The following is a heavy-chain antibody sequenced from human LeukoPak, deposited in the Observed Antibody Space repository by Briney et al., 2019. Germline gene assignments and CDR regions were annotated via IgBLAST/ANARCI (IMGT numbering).Heavy chain of an antibody. CDR2: INPSGGST. J-gene: IGHJ6*02. V-gene: IGHV1-46*01. CDR1: GYTFTSYY. CDR3: ARDWGPRGMATITGVGATDYYYYYGMDV. Sequence: ASVKVSCKASGYTFTSYYMHWVRQAPGQGLEWMGIINPSGGSTSYAQKFQGRVTMTRDTSTSTVYMELSSLRSEDTAVYYCARDWGPRGMATITGVGATDYYYYYGMDVWGQGTTVTVSS. D-gene: IGHD5-24*01.